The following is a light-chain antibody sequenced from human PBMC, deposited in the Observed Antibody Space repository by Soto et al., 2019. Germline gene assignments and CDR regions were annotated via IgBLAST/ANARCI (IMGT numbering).Light chain of an antibody. J-gene: IGKJ2*01. V-gene: IGKV1-5*03. CDR3: QQYNVYPYT. CDR2: KAS. Sequence: DIQMTQSPSTLSASVGDRVTITCRASESIKTWLAWYPQRPGKAPNLLIYKASSLQSGVSSRFSGSGSGTEFTLIISSLQPDDSATYYCQQYNVYPYTFGQGTKVQI. CDR1: ESIKTW.